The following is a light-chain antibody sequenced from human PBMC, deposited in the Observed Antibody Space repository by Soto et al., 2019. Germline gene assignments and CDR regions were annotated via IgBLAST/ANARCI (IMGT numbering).Light chain of an antibody. J-gene: IGKJ1*01. V-gene: IGKV1-5*03. CDR2: KAS. Sequence: DIQMTQSPSSLSASVGDRVIITCQASQDIKKYLNWYQQKPGKAPKLLIYKASSLESGVPSRFSGSGSGTEFTLTISSLQPDDFATYYCQQYNSYSRTFGQGTKVDI. CDR3: QQYNSYSRT. CDR1: QDIKKY.